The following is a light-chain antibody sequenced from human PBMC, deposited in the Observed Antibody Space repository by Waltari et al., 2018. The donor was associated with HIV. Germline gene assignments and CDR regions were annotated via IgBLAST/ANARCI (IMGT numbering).Light chain of an antibody. Sequence: QSALTQPASVSGSPGQSITISCTGITTDVSSSNLVSWYQHHPGKAPKLMIFEVDKRPAGFSNRCSGSKSGNTASLTISWLQAEDEADYYCCSYASSGTFVVFGGGTNLTVL. CDR3: CSYASSGTFVV. J-gene: IGLJ2*01. CDR2: EVD. V-gene: IGLV2-23*02. CDR1: TTDVSSSNL.